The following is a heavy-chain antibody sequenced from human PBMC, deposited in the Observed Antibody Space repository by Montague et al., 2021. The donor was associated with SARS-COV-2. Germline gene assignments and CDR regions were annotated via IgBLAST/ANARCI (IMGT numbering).Heavy chain of an antibody. Sequence: SLRLSCAASGFTFTNFGMHWVRQAPGQGLEWVAVISYDGSNKYYADSVKGRFTISRDNSKNTLYLQMNSLRAEDTAVYYCARDLVGWGSPFDYWGQGTLVTVSS. J-gene: IGHJ4*02. CDR2: ISYDGSNK. CDR3: ARDLVGWGSPFDY. CDR1: GFTFTNFG. D-gene: IGHD7-27*01. V-gene: IGHV3-30*19.